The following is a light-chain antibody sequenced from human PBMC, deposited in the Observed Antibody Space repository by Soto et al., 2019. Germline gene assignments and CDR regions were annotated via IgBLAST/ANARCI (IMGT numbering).Light chain of an antibody. J-gene: IGKJ2*01. CDR2: GTS. CDR3: QQYGSSPPGT. V-gene: IGKV3-20*01. Sequence: EIVLTQSPGTLSLSPGERATLSCRASQSVNNIYLAWYQQKPGQAPRLLIYGTSSRPTGVPDRISGSGSGTDFTLTISRLEPEDFAVYYCQQYGSSPPGTFGQGTKLEIK. CDR1: QSVNNIY.